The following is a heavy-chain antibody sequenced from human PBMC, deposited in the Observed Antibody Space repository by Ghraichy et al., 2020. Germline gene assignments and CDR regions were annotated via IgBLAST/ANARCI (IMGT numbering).Heavy chain of an antibody. J-gene: IGHJ4*02. V-gene: IGHV3-30-3*01. Sequence: GGSLRLSCAASGFTFSSYAMHWVRQAPGKGLEWVAVISYDGSNKYYADSVKGRFTISRDNSKNTLYLQMNSLRAEDTAVYYCARDPPTDDYGDYVPEYYFDYWGQGPLVTVSS. CDR1: GFTFSSYA. CDR2: ISYDGSNK. CDR3: ARDPPTDDYGDYVPEYYFDY. D-gene: IGHD4-17*01.